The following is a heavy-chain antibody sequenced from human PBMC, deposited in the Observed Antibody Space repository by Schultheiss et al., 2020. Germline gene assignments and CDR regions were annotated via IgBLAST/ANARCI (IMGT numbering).Heavy chain of an antibody. Sequence: GSLRLSCAASGFTFSNYAMSWVRQAPGKGLEWVSGISGSGGSTYYADSVKGRFTISRDNSKNTLYLQMNSLRAEDTAVYYCARDRLVPAAMGYYYYYYGMDVWGQGTTVTVYS. CDR3: ARDRLVPAAMGYYYYYYGMDV. J-gene: IGHJ6*02. CDR1: GFTFSNYA. D-gene: IGHD2-2*01. V-gene: IGHV3-23*01. CDR2: ISGSGGST.